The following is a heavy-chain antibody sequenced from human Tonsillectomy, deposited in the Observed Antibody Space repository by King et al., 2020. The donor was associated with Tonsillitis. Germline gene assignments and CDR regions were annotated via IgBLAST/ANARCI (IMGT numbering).Heavy chain of an antibody. Sequence: VQLVESGGGVVQPGRSLRLSCAASGFNFSIYGMHWVRQAPGKGLEWVAVISYDGGNKYYPDSVKGRFTISRDNYKNTLYLQMNSLRAEDTDVYYCAKKAPGDRYQLPDYWGQGTLVTVSS. J-gene: IGHJ4*02. D-gene: IGHD2-2*01. CDR2: ISYDGGNK. V-gene: IGHV3-30*18. CDR3: AKKAPGDRYQLPDY. CDR1: GFNFSIYG.